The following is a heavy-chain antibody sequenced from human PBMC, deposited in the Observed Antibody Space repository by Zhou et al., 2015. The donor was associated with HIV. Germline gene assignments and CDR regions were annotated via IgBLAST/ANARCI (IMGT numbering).Heavy chain of an antibody. CDR3: ARDGTTYYYDSSGYYDAFDI. J-gene: IGHJ3*02. D-gene: IGHD3-22*01. CDR1: GGTFSSYA. CDR2: IIPIFGTA. V-gene: IGHV1-69*01. Sequence: QVQLVQSGAEVKKPGSSVKVSCKASGGTFSSYAISWVRQAPGQGLEWMGGIIPIFGTANYAQKFQGRVTITADESTSTAYMELSSLRSEDTAVYYCARDGTTYYYDSSGYYDAFDIWGQGDNGHRLF.